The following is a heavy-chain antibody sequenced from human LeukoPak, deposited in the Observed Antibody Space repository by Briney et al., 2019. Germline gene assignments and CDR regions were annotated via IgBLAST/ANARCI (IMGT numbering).Heavy chain of an antibody. Sequence: GGSLRLSCAASGFIFSIHAMAWVRQAPGQGLEGVSGIRDSGGSTHYADSVKGRFTISRDNSKNTLCLEMNSLRAEDTAAYYCAKDYFGSVPDAFDIWGQGTMVTVSS. CDR1: GFIFSIHA. V-gene: IGHV3-23*01. CDR2: IRDSGGST. D-gene: IGHD3-10*01. CDR3: AKDYFGSVPDAFDI. J-gene: IGHJ3*02.